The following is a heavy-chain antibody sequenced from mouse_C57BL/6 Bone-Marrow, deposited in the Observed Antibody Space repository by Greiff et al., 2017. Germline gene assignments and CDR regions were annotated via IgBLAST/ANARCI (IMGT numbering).Heavy chain of an antibody. J-gene: IGHJ1*03. D-gene: IGHD2-4*01. CDR1: GYAFTNYL. V-gene: IGHV1-54*01. CDR2: INPGSGGT. Sequence: VQLQQSGAELVRPGTSVKVSCKASGYAFTNYLIEWVKQRPGQGLEWIGVINPGSGGTNDNEKFKGKATLTADKSSSTAYMQLSSLTSEDSAVYFCASFDYVWYFDVWGTGTTVTVSS. CDR3: ASFDYVWYFDV.